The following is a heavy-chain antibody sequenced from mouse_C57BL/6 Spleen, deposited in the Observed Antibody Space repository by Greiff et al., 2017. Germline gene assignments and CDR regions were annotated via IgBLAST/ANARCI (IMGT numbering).Heavy chain of an antibody. D-gene: IGHD1-1*01. J-gene: IGHJ4*01. Sequence: LVESGAELVRPGASVKLSCKASGYTFTDYYINWVKQRPGQGLEWIARIYPGSGNTYYNEKFKGKATLTAEKSSSTAYMQLSSLTSEDSAVYFCARTHYYGSSYYAMDYWGQGTSVTVSS. CDR3: ARTHYYGSSYYAMDY. CDR1: GYTFTDYY. V-gene: IGHV1-76*01. CDR2: IYPGSGNT.